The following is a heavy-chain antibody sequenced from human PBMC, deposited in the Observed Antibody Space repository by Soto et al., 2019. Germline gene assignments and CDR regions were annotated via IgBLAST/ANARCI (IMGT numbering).Heavy chain of an antibody. CDR3: VRGGGYCGGDCYAHLDY. V-gene: IGHV1-46*03. Sequence: QVQLVQSGAEVKKPGASVKVSCKASGYTFTSYYMHWVRQAPGQGLEWMGIINPSDGTTTYAQKFQGRVTMTRDTCTSTVVRELSSLRSEDTAVYHCVRGGGYCGGDCYAHLDYWGQGTLVTVSS. CDR1: GYTFTSYY. J-gene: IGHJ4*02. D-gene: IGHD2-21*02. CDR2: INPSDGTT.